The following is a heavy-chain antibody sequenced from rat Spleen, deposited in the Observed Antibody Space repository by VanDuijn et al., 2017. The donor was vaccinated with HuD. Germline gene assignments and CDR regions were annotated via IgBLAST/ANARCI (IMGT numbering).Heavy chain of an antibody. V-gene: IGHV3-3*01. CDR1: GHSITSSYR. CDR3: ARRRNYNYDYFDY. J-gene: IGHJ3*01. D-gene: IGHD1-5*01. CDR2: INYSGST. Sequence: EVQLQESGPGLVKPSQSLSLTCSVTGHSITSSYRWNWIRKFPGNEMEWIGHINYSGSTTYNPSLKSRISITRDTSKNQFFLQVNSVTSEDTATYYCARRRNYNYDYFDYWGQGTLVTVSS.